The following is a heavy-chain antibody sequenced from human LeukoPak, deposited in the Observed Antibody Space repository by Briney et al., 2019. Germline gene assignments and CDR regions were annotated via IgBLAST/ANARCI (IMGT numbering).Heavy chain of an antibody. CDR1: GYTFTGYY. CDR3: ARVVPDSSGYRGVDV. V-gene: IGHV1-2*06. J-gene: IGHJ6*04. D-gene: IGHD3-22*01. Sequence: ASVKVSCKASGYTFTGYYMHWVRQAPGQGLEWMGRINPNSGGTNYAQKFQGRVTMTRDTSISTAYMELSRLRSDDTAVYYCARVVPDSSGYRGVDVWGKGTTVTVSS. CDR2: INPNSGGT.